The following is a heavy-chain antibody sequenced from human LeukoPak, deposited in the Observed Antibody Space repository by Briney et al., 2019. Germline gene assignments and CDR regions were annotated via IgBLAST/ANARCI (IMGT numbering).Heavy chain of an antibody. CDR2: IYTSGST. Sequence: SETLSLTCTVSGGFISSYYWSWIRQPAGKGLEWIGRIYTSGSTNYNPSLKSRVTMSVDTSKNQFSLKLSSVTAADTAVYYCARGHDSSGSEDYWGQGTLVTVSS. J-gene: IGHJ4*02. V-gene: IGHV4-4*07. CDR1: GGFISSYY. CDR3: ARGHDSSGSEDY. D-gene: IGHD3-22*01.